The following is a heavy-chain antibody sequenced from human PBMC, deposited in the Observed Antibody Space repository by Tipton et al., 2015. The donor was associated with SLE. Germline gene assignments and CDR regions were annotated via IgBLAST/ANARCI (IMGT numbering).Heavy chain of an antibody. CDR1: GYTFTSYG. CDR3: ARAPPLSSGWHGGFDY. V-gene: IGHV1-18*01. Sequence: QSGAEVKKPGASVKVSCKASGYTFTSYGISWVRQAPGQGLEWMGWISGYNGYTNYAHKLQGRVTMTTDTSTSTAYMELRSLRSDDTAVYYCARAPPLSSGWHGGFDYWGQGTLVTVSS. CDR2: ISGYNGYT. D-gene: IGHD6-19*01. J-gene: IGHJ4*02.